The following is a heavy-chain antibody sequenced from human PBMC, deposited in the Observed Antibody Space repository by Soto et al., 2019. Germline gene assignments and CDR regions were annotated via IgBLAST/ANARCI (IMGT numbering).Heavy chain of an antibody. D-gene: IGHD3-22*01. Sequence: GGSLRLSCTASGFKFSNYAMSWVRQSRGKGLEWVSLISATGGGTYYADSVKGRFTISRDNAKNTLYLQMNSLRAEDTAVYYCAKVLYYYGSSGYYYFDYWGQGPLVTVSS. J-gene: IGHJ4*02. CDR1: GFKFSNYA. CDR2: ISATGGGT. CDR3: AKVLYYYGSSGYYYFDY. V-gene: IGHV3-23*01.